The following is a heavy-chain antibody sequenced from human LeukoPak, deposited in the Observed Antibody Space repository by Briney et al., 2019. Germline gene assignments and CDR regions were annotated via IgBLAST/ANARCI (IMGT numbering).Heavy chain of an antibody. CDR3: ARDLGATSDWYRKFYFDY. CDR1: GFTFSSYW. CDR2: IKQDGSEK. V-gene: IGHV3-7*01. J-gene: IGHJ4*02. D-gene: IGHD6-19*01. Sequence: GGSLRLSCIASGFTFSSYWMSWVRQAPGKGLEWVANIKQDGSEKYYVDSVKGRFTISRDNAKNSVFLQVNSLRAEDTAVYYCARDLGATSDWYRKFYFDYWGQGALVTVSS.